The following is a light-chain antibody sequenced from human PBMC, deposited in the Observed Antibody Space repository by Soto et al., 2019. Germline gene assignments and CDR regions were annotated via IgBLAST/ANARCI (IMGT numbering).Light chain of an antibody. V-gene: IGKV2-24*01. CDR1: QSLVHKDGNTY. Sequence: DIVVTQTPLSSPVALGQAASISCRSSQSLVHKDGNTYLSWFHQRPGQPPRLLIYKVSVRFSGVPDRFSGSGAGTDFTLTISRLEPEDFAVYYCQQYGSAPFTFGPGTKVDIK. CDR2: KVS. CDR3: QQYGSAPFT. J-gene: IGKJ3*01.